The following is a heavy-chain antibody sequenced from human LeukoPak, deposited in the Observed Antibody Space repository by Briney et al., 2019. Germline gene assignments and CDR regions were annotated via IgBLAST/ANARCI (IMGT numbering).Heavy chain of an antibody. Sequence: AGGSLRPSCAASGFTFSSYAMSWVRQAPGKGLEWVSAISGSGGSTYYADSVKGRFTISRDNSKNTLYLQMNSLRAEDTAVYYCAKGLSSSWIPLDYWGQGTLVTVSS. D-gene: IGHD6-13*01. J-gene: IGHJ4*02. CDR2: ISGSGGST. V-gene: IGHV3-23*01. CDR1: GFTFSSYA. CDR3: AKGLSSSWIPLDY.